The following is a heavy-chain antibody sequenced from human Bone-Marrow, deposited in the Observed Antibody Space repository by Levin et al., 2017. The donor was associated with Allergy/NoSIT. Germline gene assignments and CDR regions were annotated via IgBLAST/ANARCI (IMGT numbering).Heavy chain of an antibody. CDR1: GGSFSGYS. CDR2: INHSGST. J-gene: IGHJ4*02. CDR3: ARGGYSYSAYYFDY. V-gene: IGHV4-34*01. Sequence: SETLSLTCAVYGGSFSGYSWSWIRQPPGKGLEWIGEINHSGSTNYNPSLKSRVTISVDTSKNQFSLKLSSVTAADTAVYYCARGGYSYSAYYFDYWGQGTLVTVSS. D-gene: IGHD5-18*01.